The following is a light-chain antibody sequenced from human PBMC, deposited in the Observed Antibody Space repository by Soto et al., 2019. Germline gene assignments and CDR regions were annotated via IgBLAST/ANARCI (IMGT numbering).Light chain of an antibody. CDR3: ILYMRSGIGV. CDR2: TTD. J-gene: IGLJ3*02. V-gene: IGLV8-61*01. CDR1: SGSVSGYHY. Sequence: QTVVTQEPSFSVSPGGTVTLTCALSSGSVSGYHYPSWYQQTPGQAPRTLIYTTDTRSSGVPDRFSGSILGNKAALTITGVQVDDEADYYCILYMRSGIGVFGGGTKLTVL.